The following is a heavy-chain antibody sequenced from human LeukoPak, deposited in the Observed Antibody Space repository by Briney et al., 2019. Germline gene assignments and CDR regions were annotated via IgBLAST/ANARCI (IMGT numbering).Heavy chain of an antibody. CDR2: INHSGST. J-gene: IGHJ4*02. CDR1: GGSFSGYY. CDR3: ARKATSSSFDY. Sequence: SETLSLTCTVYGGSFSGYYWSWIRQPPGKGLEWIGEINHSGSTNYNPSLKSRVTISVDTSKNQFSLQLNSVTPEDTAVYYCARKATSSSFDYWGQGTLVTVSS. V-gene: IGHV4-34*01. D-gene: IGHD6-13*01.